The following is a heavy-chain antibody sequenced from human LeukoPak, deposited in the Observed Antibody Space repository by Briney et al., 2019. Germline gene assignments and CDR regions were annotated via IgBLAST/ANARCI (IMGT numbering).Heavy chain of an antibody. CDR1: GGTFSSYA. D-gene: IGHD4-23*01. CDR3: ARLRTTVGTDY. J-gene: IGHJ4*02. Sequence: SVKVSCKASGGTFSSYAISWVRQAPGQGLEWMGRIIPILGIANYAQKFQGRVTITADKSTSTAYMELSSLRSEDTAVYYCARLRTTVGTDYWGQGTLVTVSS. V-gene: IGHV1-69*04. CDR2: IIPILGIA.